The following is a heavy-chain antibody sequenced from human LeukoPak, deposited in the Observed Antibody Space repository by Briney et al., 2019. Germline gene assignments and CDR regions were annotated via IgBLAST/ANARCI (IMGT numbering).Heavy chain of an antibody. CDR1: GFTFSGSA. J-gene: IGHJ3*02. D-gene: IGHD5-18*01. CDR2: IRSKANSYAT. CDR3: TRQRGGSYGWRGNDAFDI. V-gene: IGHV3-73*01. Sequence: GGSLRLSCAASGFTFSGSAMHWVRQASGKGLEWVGRIRSKANSYATAYAASVKGRFTISRDDSKNTAYLQMNSLKTEDTAVYYCTRQRGGSYGWRGNDAFDIWGQGTMVTVSS.